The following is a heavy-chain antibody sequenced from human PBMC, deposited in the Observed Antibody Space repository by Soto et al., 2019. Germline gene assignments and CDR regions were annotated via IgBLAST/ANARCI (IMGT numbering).Heavy chain of an antibody. D-gene: IGHD5-18*01. CDR1: GFTFSSYA. V-gene: IGHV3-23*01. J-gene: IGHJ6*02. CDR3: AKGPGYSYGNGGYYYYGMGV. Sequence: GGSLRLSCAASGFTFSSYAMSWVRQAPGKGPEWVSAISGSGGSTYYADSVKGRFTISRDNSKNTLYLQMNSLRAEDTAVYYCAKGPGYSYGNGGYYYYGMGVWGQGTTVTVSS. CDR2: ISGSGGST.